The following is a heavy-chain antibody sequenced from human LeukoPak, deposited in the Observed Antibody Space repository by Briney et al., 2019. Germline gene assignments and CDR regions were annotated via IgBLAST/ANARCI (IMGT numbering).Heavy chain of an antibody. CDR1: GDSVSSNSAA. V-gene: IGHV6-1*01. Sequence: SQTLSLTCAISGDSVSSNSAAWNWIRQSPSRGLEWLGRTYYRSKWYNDYAVSVKSRITINPDTSKNQFSLQLSSVTPEDTAVYYYARDRKDKRGSSWQRFDYWGQGTLVTVSS. CDR3: ARDRKDKRGSSWQRFDY. D-gene: IGHD6-13*01. CDR2: TYYRSKWYN. J-gene: IGHJ4*02.